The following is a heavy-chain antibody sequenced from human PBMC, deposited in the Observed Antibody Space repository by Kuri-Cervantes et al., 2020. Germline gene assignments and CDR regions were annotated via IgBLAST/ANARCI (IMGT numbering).Heavy chain of an antibody. CDR3: ARVQVTSSWFRYYYYYMDV. D-gene: IGHD6-13*01. CDR2: ISSSGSSI. V-gene: IGHV3-11*04. CDR1: GFKLSDYY. J-gene: IGHJ6*03. Sequence: GESLKISCAASGFKLSDYYMSWIRQAPGKGLEWVSYISSSGSSIYADSVKGRFTISRDNAKNSLYLQMNSLRAEDTAVYYCARVQVTSSWFRYYYYYMDVWGKGTTVTVSS.